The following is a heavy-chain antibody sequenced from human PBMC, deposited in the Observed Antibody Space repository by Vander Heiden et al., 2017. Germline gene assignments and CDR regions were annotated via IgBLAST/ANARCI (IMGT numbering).Heavy chain of an antibody. CDR2: ISYDGSNK. CDR1: GFPFSSYA. Sequence: VQRVESGGGVVQPGRSLRPSCAASGFPFSSYAMHWVRQAPGKGLGLVAVISYDGSNKYYADSGKGRFTIARDNSKNTLYLQMNSLRAEDTAVYYCARALAYGTDSDYWGQGTLVTVSS. V-gene: IGHV3-30*04. J-gene: IGHJ4*02. CDR3: ARALAYGTDSDY. D-gene: IGHD1-1*01.